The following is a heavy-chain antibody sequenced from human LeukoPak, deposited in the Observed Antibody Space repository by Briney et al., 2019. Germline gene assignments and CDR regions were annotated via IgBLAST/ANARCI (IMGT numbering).Heavy chain of an antibody. CDR3: ARDVVGATAY. CDR2: ISSSSSYI. CDR1: GFTISHYS. D-gene: IGHD1-26*01. Sequence: GGSLRLSCAVSGFTISHYSMNWVRQAPGKGLEWVSSISSSSSYIYYADSVKGRFTISRDNAKNSLYLQINSLRAEDTAVYYCARDVVGATAYWGQGTLVTVSS. V-gene: IGHV3-21*01. J-gene: IGHJ4*02.